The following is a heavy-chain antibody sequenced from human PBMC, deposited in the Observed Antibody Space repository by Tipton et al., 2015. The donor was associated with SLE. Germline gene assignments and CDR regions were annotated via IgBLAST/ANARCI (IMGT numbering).Heavy chain of an antibody. CDR1: GFSISRAYY. J-gene: IGHJ4*02. D-gene: IGHD5-24*01. CDR2: IYHSGNT. CDR3: VRGYNYGPGYYFDY. V-gene: IGHV4-38-2*02. Sequence: TLSLTCTVSGFSISRAYYWGWIRQPPGKGLEGIASIYHSGNTYYNPSLKSRVTISVDTSKNQFSLRLSSVTAADTAVYYCVRGYNYGPGYYFDYWGRGTLVTVSS.